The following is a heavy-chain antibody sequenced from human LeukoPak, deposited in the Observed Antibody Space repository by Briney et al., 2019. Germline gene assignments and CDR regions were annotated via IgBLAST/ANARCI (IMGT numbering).Heavy chain of an antibody. J-gene: IGHJ5*02. D-gene: IGHD6-13*01. CDR2: ISGSGSVI. Sequence: GGSLRLSCAASGFNFNGHEMNWVRQAPGQGLEWIAYISGSGSVIYYADSVKGRFTISRDSAKDSLFLQMNSLRAEDTAVYYCAREVKTASGTWWFDAWGQGTLVTVSS. V-gene: IGHV3-48*03. CDR1: GFNFNGHE. CDR3: AREVKTASGTWWFDA.